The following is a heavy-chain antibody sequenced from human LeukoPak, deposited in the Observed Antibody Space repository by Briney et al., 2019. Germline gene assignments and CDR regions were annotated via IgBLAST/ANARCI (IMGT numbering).Heavy chain of an antibody. CDR3: ARVIGGIRYFDWYNWFDP. CDR2: MEDDGNDI. D-gene: IGHD3-9*01. J-gene: IGHJ5*02. V-gene: IGHV3-33*08. Sequence: GGSLRLSCAASGFTFSSYAMHWVRQAPGKGLEWVAVMEDDGNDIYYADSGKGRFTISRDNSENSLYMQMHRLRAEETAVYYCARVIGGIRYFDWYNWFDPWGQGTLVTVSS. CDR1: GFTFSSYA.